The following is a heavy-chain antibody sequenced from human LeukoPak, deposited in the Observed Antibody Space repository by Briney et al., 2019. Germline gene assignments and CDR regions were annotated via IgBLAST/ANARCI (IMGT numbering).Heavy chain of an antibody. Sequence: GGSLRLSCAASGFTFNTYWMHWVRQAPEKGLEWVATISGSGGGTYYADSVKGRFTISRDDSKNTLYLQMNSLRAEDTAVYYCAKDLGRYRNNYFDYWGQGTLVTVSS. J-gene: IGHJ4*02. V-gene: IGHV3-23*01. CDR1: GFTFNTYW. D-gene: IGHD1-26*01. CDR3: AKDLGRYRNNYFDY. CDR2: ISGSGGGT.